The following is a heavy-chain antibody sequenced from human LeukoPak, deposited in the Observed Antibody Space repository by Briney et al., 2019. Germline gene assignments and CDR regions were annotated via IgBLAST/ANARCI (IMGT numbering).Heavy chain of an antibody. V-gene: IGHV3-23*01. Sequence: GGSLRLSCAASGITFSSYGMSWVRQAPGKGLEWVSSISSTGGTTYYADSVKGRFTISRDNSKNTLYLQMNSLRAEDTAVYYCARVRPYYDFWSGYYYDYWGQGTLVTVSS. D-gene: IGHD3-3*01. CDR3: ARVRPYYDFWSGYYYDY. CDR1: GITFSSYG. J-gene: IGHJ4*02. CDR2: ISSTGGTT.